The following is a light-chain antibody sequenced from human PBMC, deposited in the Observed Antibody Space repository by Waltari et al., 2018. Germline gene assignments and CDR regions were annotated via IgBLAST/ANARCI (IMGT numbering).Light chain of an antibody. CDR1: SSDAGGYNY. J-gene: IGLJ2*01. Sequence: HSALTQPAPVSGSPGQSITLSCPGTSSDAGGYNYASWSQHHPGKAPKLMIFDVSNRPSGVSNRFSGSKSGNTASLTVSGLQAEDEADYYCSSYISSDTLELFGGGTSLTVL. CDR3: SSYISSDTLEL. CDR2: DVS. V-gene: IGLV2-14*03.